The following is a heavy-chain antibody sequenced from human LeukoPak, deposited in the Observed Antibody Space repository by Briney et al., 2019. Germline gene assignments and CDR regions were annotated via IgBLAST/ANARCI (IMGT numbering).Heavy chain of an antibody. Sequence: ASVKVSCKASGYTFTGYYMHWVRQAPGQGLEWMGWINPNSGGTNYAQKFQGRVSMTRDTSISAAYMELSSLRSDDTAVYYCVRPLASGRRNDASDIWGQGTMVTVSS. J-gene: IGHJ3*02. CDR2: INPNSGGT. V-gene: IGHV1-2*02. D-gene: IGHD3-10*01. CDR3: VRPLASGRRNDASDI. CDR1: GYTFTGYY.